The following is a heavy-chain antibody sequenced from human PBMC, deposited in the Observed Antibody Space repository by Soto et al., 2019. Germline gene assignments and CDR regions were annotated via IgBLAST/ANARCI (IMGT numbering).Heavy chain of an antibody. V-gene: IGHV3-48*01. CDR2: ISSSSSTI. Sequence: GGSLRLSCAASGFTFSSYSMNWVRQAPGKGLEWVSYISSSSSTIYYADSVKGRFTISRDNAKNSLYLQMNSLRAEDTAVHYCARERRGYCTNGVCYPNWFDPWGQGTLVTVSS. J-gene: IGHJ5*02. CDR3: ARERRGYCTNGVCYPNWFDP. D-gene: IGHD2-8*01. CDR1: GFTFSSYS.